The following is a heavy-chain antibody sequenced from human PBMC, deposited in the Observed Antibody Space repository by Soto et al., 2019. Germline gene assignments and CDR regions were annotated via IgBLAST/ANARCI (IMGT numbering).Heavy chain of an antibody. Sequence: SETLSLTCTVSGGSISSSSYYWGWIRQPPGKGLEWIGSIYYSGSTYYNPSLKSRVTISVDTSKNQFSLKLSSVTAADTAAYYCARYYGSGSYYLAYYYDSSGFVDLGFDYWGQGTLVTVSS. CDR3: ARYYGSGSYYLAYYYDSSGFVDLGFDY. CDR1: GGSISSSSYY. J-gene: IGHJ4*02. V-gene: IGHV4-39*01. CDR2: IYYSGST. D-gene: IGHD3-10*01.